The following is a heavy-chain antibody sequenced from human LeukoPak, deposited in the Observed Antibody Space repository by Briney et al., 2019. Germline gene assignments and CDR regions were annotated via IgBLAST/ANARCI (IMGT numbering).Heavy chain of an antibody. Sequence: GGSLRLSSAASGFTFINYWMSWVRQAPGKGLEWVANMKQDGSVKYYVDSMKGRFTISRDNAKNSLYLQMSGLRAEDTAVYFCARIGYSSSSFDYWGQGVLVTVYS. CDR2: MKQDGSVK. V-gene: IGHV3-7*03. CDR3: ARIGYSSSSFDY. J-gene: IGHJ4*02. CDR1: GFTFINYW. D-gene: IGHD6-6*01.